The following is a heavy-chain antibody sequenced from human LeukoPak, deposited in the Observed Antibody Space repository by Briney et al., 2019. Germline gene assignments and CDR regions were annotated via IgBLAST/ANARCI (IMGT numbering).Heavy chain of an antibody. D-gene: IGHD4-17*01. CDR3: ARTTVTDDAFDI. CDR1: GGSISSYY. J-gene: IGHJ3*02. Sequence: SETLSLTCTVSGGSISSYYWGWIRQPPGKGLEWIGSIYYSGSTYYNPSLKSRVTISVDTSKNQFSLKLSSVTAADTAVYYCARTTVTDDAFDIWGQGTMVTVSS. CDR2: IYYSGST. V-gene: IGHV4-39*07.